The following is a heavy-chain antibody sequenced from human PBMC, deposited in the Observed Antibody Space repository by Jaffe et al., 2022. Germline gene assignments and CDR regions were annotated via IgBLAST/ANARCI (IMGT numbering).Heavy chain of an antibody. CDR1: GFTFSNAW. Sequence: EVQLVESGGGLVKPGGSLRLSCAASGFTFSNAWMSWVRQAPGKGLEWVGRIKSKTDGGTTDYAAPVKGRFTISRDDSKNTLYLQMNSLKTEDTAVYYCTTDVEYCSGGSCYLGRAFDYWGQGTLVTVSS. V-gene: IGHV3-15*01. D-gene: IGHD2-15*01. J-gene: IGHJ4*02. CDR3: TTDVEYCSGGSCYLGRAFDY. CDR2: IKSKTDGGTT.